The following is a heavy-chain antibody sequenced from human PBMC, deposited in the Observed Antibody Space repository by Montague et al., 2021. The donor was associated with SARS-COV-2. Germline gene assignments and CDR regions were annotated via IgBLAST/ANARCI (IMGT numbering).Heavy chain of an antibody. J-gene: IGHJ4*02. V-gene: IGHV2-70*01. CDR3: ARSYGTTVVTRAFDY. D-gene: IGHD4-23*01. Sequence: VKPTQTLTLTCTFSGFSLSTSGMCVSWIRQPPGKALEWLTLIDWDDDKYYSTSLKTRLTISKDTSKNQVVLTMTNMDPVDTATYYCARSYGTTVVTRAFDYWGQGTLGTGSS. CDR2: IDWDDDK. CDR1: GFSLSTSGMC.